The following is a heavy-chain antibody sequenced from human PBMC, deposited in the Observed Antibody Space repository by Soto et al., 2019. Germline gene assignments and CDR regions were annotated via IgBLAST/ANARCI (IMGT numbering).Heavy chain of an antibody. CDR2: ISSNGENT. Sequence: GVSLRLSCAASRFASGYHAMNWVRQAPGKGLEWVSTISSNGENTHYADSVKGRFFISSDNSSNTVALQMNSLRVEDTAIYYCVSWVSAHFDSWGQGTLVTVSS. CDR3: VSWVSAHFDS. V-gene: IGHV3-23*01. J-gene: IGHJ4*01. CDR1: RFASGYHA. D-gene: IGHD6-13*01.